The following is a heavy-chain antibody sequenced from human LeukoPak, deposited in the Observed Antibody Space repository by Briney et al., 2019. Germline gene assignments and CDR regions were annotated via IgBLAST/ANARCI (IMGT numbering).Heavy chain of an antibody. J-gene: IGHJ4*02. CDR1: GGTFGSYA. V-gene: IGHV1-69*13. CDR3: ARGHYDYVWGSYRYHAYYFDY. D-gene: IGHD3-16*02. CDR2: IIPIFGTA. Sequence: SVKVSCKASGGTFGSYAISWVRQAPGQGLEWMGGIIPIFGTANYAQKFQGRVTITADESTSTAYMELSSLRSEDTAVYYCARGHYDYVWGSYRYHAYYFDYWGQGTLVTVSS.